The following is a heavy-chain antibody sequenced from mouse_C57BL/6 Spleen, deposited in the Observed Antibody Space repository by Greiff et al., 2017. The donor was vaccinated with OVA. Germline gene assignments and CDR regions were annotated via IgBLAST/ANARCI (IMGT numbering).Heavy chain of an antibody. CDR1: GFNIKDYY. V-gene: IGHV14-2*01. J-gene: IGHJ3*01. Sequence: EVQLQQSGAELVKPGASVTLSCTASGFNIKDYYMHWVKQRTEQGLEWIGRIDPEDGETKYAPKFQGKATITADTSSNTAYLQLSSLTSEDTAVYYCARGAQATAYWGQGTLVTVSA. CDR2: IDPEDGET. D-gene: IGHD3-2*02. CDR3: ARGAQATAY.